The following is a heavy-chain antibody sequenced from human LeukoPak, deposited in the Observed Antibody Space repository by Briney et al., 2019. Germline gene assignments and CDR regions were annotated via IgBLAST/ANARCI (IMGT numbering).Heavy chain of an antibody. D-gene: IGHD3-3*01. J-gene: IGHJ6*02. CDR3: ARGITIFGVVMNYYYYYGMDV. V-gene: IGHV1-8*01. Sequence: ASVKVSCKASGYTFTSYDINWVRQATGQGLEWMGWINPNSGNTGYAQKFQGRVTMTRNTSISTAYMELSSLRSEDTAVYYCARGITIFGVVMNYYYYYGMDVWGQGTTVTVSS. CDR1: GYTFTSYD. CDR2: INPNSGNT.